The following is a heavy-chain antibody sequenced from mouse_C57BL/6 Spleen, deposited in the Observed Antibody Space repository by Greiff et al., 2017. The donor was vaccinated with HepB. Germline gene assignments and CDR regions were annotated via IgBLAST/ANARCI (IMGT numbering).Heavy chain of an antibody. V-gene: IGHV1-76*01. J-gene: IGHJ4*01. CDR3: AKGSYPYAMDY. CDR1: GYTFTDYY. CDR2: IYPGSGNT. Sequence: VQLQQSGAELVRPGASVKLSCKASGYTFTDYYINWVKQRPGQGLEWIARIYPGSGNTYYNEKFKGKATLTAEKSSSTAYMQLSSLTSEDSAVYFCAKGSYPYAMDYWGQGTSVTVSS. D-gene: IGHD2-10*01.